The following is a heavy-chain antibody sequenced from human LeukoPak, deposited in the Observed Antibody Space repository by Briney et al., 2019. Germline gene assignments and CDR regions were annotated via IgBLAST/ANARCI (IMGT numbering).Heavy chain of an antibody. Sequence: GRSLRLSCAASGFTFSSNGMHWVRQAPGKGLERVAVISYDGSNRYYADFVKGRFTISRDNSKNTLYLQMNSLRPEDTAVYYCAKDSRSSSQRWGQGTLVTVSS. CDR1: GFTFSSNG. V-gene: IGHV3-30*18. CDR2: ISYDGSNR. CDR3: AKDSRSSSQR. J-gene: IGHJ4*02. D-gene: IGHD6-13*01.